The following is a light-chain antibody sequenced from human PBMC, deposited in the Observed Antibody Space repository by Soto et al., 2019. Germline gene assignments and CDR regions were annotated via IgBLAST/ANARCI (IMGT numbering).Light chain of an antibody. CDR2: EVS. J-gene: IGLJ2*01. Sequence: QSALTQPPSASGSPGQSVTISCTGTSSDVGTYHYVSWYQQRPGNAPKLLIYEVSRRPSGVPARFSGSKSGNTASLTVSGLQAEDESDYYCSSYAGRNNLLFGGGTQLTVL. CDR1: SSDVGTYHY. CDR3: SSYAGRNNLL. V-gene: IGLV2-8*01.